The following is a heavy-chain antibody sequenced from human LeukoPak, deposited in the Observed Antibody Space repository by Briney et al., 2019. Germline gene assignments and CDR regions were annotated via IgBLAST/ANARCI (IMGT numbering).Heavy chain of an antibody. CDR3: ARDRATYYDFWSGYYT. CDR2: IKQDGSEK. CDR1: GFTFSSYW. Sequence: PGGSLRLSCAASGFTFSSYWMSWVRQAPGKGLEWVANIKQDGSEKYYVDSVKGRFTISRDNAKNSLYLQMNSLRAEDTAVYYCARDRATYYDFWSGYYTWGQGTLVTVSS. J-gene: IGHJ4*02. D-gene: IGHD3-3*01. V-gene: IGHV3-7*01.